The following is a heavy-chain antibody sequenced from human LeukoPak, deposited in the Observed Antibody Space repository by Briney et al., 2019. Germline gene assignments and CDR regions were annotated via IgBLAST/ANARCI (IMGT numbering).Heavy chain of an antibody. D-gene: IGHD3-22*01. CDR2: ISSSSSYI. V-gene: IGHV3-21*01. J-gene: IGHJ4*02. CDR3: ARGISSYYYDSSGWPYYFDY. CDR1: GFTFSSYS. Sequence: GGSLRLSCAASGFTFSSYSMNWVRQAPGKGLEWVSSISSSSSYIYYADSVKGRFTISRDNAKNSLYLQMNSLRAEDTAVYYCARGISSYYYDSSGWPYYFDYWGQGTLVTVSS.